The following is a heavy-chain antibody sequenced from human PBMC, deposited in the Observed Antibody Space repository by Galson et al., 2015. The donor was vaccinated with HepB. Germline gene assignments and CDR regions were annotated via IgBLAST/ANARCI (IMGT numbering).Heavy chain of an antibody. CDR3: ARGSTKPDCSGGSCYLSYNWFDP. J-gene: IGHJ5*02. Sequence: SVKVSCKASGYTFTGYYMHWVRQAPGQGLEWMGWINPNSGGTNYAQKFQGRVTMTRGTSISTAYMELSSLRSEDTAVYYCARGSTKPDCSGGSCYLSYNWFDPWGQGTLVTVSS. CDR2: INPNSGGT. CDR1: GYTFTGYY. V-gene: IGHV1-2*02. D-gene: IGHD2-15*01.